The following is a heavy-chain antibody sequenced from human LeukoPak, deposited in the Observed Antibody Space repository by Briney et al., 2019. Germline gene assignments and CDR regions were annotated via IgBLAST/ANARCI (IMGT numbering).Heavy chain of an antibody. D-gene: IGHD3-22*01. CDR1: GGSISSGGYS. CDR2: IYHSGSS. J-gene: IGHJ3*02. Sequence: PSQTLSLTCAVSGGSISSGGYSWSWIRQPPGKGLEWIGYIYHSGSSYYNPSLKSRVTISVDRSKNQFSLKLSSVTAADTAVYYFAAYYDSNDAFDIWGQGTMVTVSS. V-gene: IGHV4-30-2*01. CDR3: AAYYDSNDAFDI.